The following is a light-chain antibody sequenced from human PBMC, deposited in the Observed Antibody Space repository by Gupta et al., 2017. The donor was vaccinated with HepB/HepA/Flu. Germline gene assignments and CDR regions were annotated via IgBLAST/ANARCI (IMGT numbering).Light chain of an antibody. V-gene: IGKV1-39*01. J-gene: IGKJ2*02. CDR3: HQSYSNLPRI. CDR1: QSISY. Sequence: DIQMTQSPSSLSASVGDRVTITCRASQSISYLNWYQQKPGKAPKLLIYAASSWQSGVPSRFSGSGYGKDFTLTISSRQQEDFAAYYCHQSYSNLPRIFGQGTKLEIK. CDR2: AAS.